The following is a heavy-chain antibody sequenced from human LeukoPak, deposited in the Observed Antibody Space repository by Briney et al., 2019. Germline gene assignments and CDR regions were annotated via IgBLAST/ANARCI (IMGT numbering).Heavy chain of an antibody. CDR3: ARGRFLSMIAVVRYNWFDP. CDR2: IYHIGST. Sequence: SETLSLTCTVSGGSISSYYWTWIRQPPGKGLEWIGYIYHIGSTNYSPSLKSRVTISLDTSKNQFSLKLSSVTAADTAVYYCARGRFLSMIAVVRYNWFDPWGQGTLVTVSS. J-gene: IGHJ5*02. CDR1: GGSISSYY. V-gene: IGHV4-59*12. D-gene: IGHD3-22*01.